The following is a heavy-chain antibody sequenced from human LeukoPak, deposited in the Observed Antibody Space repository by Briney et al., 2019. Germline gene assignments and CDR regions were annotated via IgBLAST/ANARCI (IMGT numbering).Heavy chain of an antibody. J-gene: IGHJ4*02. CDR1: GFTLSRYW. CDR2: IKRDEREK. CDR3: AKTMVRGETSCAFDY. V-gene: IGHV3-7*03. Sequence: GGSLRLSCAASGFTLSRYWIRWVRPAPAKGLEWVANIKRDEREKYLVDSLKGPFTIPRDNAKKSLYLQMNSLRAEDTGVYFCAKTMVRGETSCAFDYWGQGTLVTVSS. D-gene: IGHD3-10*01.